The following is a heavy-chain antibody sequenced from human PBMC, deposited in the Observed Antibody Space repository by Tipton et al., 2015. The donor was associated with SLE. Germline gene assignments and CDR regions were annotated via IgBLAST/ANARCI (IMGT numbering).Heavy chain of an antibody. V-gene: IGHV4-4*07. CDR1: GGSISGYY. J-gene: IGHJ4*02. CDR3: ARGGGSYYDY. D-gene: IGHD1-26*01. Sequence: TLSLTCTVSGGSISGYYWSWIRQPAGKGLEWIGRIYSSGSTIYNPSLKSRLTLSLDMSNNQFSLRVRSVTAADTAVYYCARGGGSYYDYWGQGTLVVVSS. CDR2: IYSSGST.